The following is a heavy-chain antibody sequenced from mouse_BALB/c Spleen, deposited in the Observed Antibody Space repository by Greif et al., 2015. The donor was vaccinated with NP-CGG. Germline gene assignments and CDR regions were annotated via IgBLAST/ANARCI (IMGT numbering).Heavy chain of an antibody. CDR1: GFNIKDYY. J-gene: IGHJ4*01. Sequence: VQLQQSGAELVRPGALVKLSCKASGFNIKDYYMHWVKQRPEQGLEWIGWIDPENGNTIYDPKLQGKASITADTSSNTAYLQLSSLTSEDTAVYYCARPSYDYDLYYAMDYWGQGTSVTVSS. V-gene: IGHV14-1*02. CDR2: IDPENGNT. D-gene: IGHD2-4*01. CDR3: ARPSYDYDLYYAMDY.